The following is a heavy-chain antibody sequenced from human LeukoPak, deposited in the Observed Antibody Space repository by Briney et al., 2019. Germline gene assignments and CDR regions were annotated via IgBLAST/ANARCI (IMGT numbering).Heavy chain of an antibody. V-gene: IGHV5-51*03. J-gene: IGHJ4*02. CDR1: GSSFTSYW. CDR3: AGSAAGGYYSFYY. Sequence: GEPLKISGKASGSSFTSYWIGWVRQLPGKGLGWLGIIYPGDTDTRYSPFLQGQVTISADKSISTAYVQWTSLKASDTAMYYCAGSAAGGYYSFYYCGEGNLVTVSS. CDR2: IYPGDTDT. D-gene: IGHD1-26*01.